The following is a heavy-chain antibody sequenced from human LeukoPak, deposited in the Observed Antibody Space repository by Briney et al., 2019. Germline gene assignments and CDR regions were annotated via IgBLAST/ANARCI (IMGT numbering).Heavy chain of an antibody. Sequence: ASVKVSCKASGYTFTGYYMHWVRQAPGQGLEWMGWINPNSGGTNYAQKFQGRVTMTRDTSISTAYMELSRLRSDDTAVYYCARVPAAMSYYGMDVWGQGTTVTVSS. V-gene: IGHV1-2*02. J-gene: IGHJ6*02. CDR2: INPNSGGT. CDR3: ARVPAAMSYYGMDV. CDR1: GYTFTGYY. D-gene: IGHD2-2*01.